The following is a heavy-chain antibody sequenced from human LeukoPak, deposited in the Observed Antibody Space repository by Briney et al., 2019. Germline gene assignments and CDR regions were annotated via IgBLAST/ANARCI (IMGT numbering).Heavy chain of an antibody. J-gene: IGHJ4*02. CDR1: GYTFTSYG. V-gene: IGHV1-18*01. CDR2: ISAYNGNT. Sequence: ASVKVSCTASGYTFTSYGISWVRQAPGQGLEWMGWISAYNGNTNYAQKLQGRVTMTTDTSTSTAYMELRSLRSDDTAVYYCAREERYTGYDSPFGLYWGQGTLVTVSS. D-gene: IGHD5-12*01. CDR3: AREERYTGYDSPFGLY.